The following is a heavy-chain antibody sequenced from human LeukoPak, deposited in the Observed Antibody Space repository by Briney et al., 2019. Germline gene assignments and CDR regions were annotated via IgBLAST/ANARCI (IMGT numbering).Heavy chain of an antibody. D-gene: IGHD3-22*01. CDR2: IYYSGST. J-gene: IGHJ4*02. Sequence: SETLSLTCTASGASISSSSYYWAWIRQPPGKGLEWIGSIYYSGSTYYNPALKSRVTISVDTSKNQFSLKLSSVTAADTAVYYCARHSTSSGYSPFNYWGQGTLVTVSS. CDR3: ARHSTSSGYSPFNY. CDR1: GASISSSSYY. V-gene: IGHV4-39*01.